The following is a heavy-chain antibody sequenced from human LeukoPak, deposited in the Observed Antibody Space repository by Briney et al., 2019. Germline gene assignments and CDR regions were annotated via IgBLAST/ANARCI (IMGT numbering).Heavy chain of an antibody. V-gene: IGHV3-23*01. Sequence: GGSLRLSCAASGFPFTSYAMTWVRQAPGKGLEWVSSISGGGGSTYYADSVKGRFTIFRDNSKNTLYLQMNSLRAEDTAVYYCAKSSYSDSGGYYREYYFDYWGQGTLVTVSS. CDR3: AKSSYSDSGGYYREYYFDY. CDR1: GFPFTSYA. J-gene: IGHJ4*02. D-gene: IGHD3-22*01. CDR2: ISGGGGST.